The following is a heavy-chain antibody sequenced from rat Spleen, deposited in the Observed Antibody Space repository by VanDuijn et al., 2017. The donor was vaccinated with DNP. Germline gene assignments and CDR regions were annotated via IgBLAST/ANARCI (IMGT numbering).Heavy chain of an antibody. Sequence: EVQLVESGGGLVQPGRSMKLSCAASGFTFNNYWMAWIRQVPGKGLEWVASITSSGSRTYYPDSVKGRFTISRDNAKSTLYLQMDSLRSEETATYYCAKSGGYSPWYFDYWGQGVMVTVSS. CDR1: GFTFNNYW. D-gene: IGHD1-11*01. J-gene: IGHJ2*01. V-gene: IGHV5-31*01. CDR3: AKSGGYSPWYFDY. CDR2: ITSSGSRT.